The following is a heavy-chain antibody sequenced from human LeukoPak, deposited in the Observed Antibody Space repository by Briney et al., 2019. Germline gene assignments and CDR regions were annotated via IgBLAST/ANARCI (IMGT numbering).Heavy chain of an antibody. D-gene: IGHD2-15*01. CDR1: GYTFTGYY. J-gene: IGHJ3*02. CDR3: ARDLGAGSSYHHYNIPDAFDI. V-gene: IGHV1-2*02. CDR2: INPNSGGT. Sequence: ASVKVSCKASGYTFTGYYMHWVRQAPGQGLEWMGWINPNSGGTNYAQKFQGRVTMTRDTSISTAYMELSRLRSDDTAAYYCARDLGAGSSYHHYNIPDAFDIWGQGTMVTVSS.